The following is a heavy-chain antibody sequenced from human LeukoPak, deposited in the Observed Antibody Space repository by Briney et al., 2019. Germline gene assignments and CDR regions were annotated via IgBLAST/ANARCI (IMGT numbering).Heavy chain of an antibody. CDR3: AKRNQYYYDSSGYYDY. V-gene: IGHV3-23*01. CDR2: ISGSGGST. Sequence: EGSLRLSCAASGFTFSSYAMSWVRQAPGKGLEWVSAISGSGGSTYYADSVKGRFTISRDNSKNTLYLQMNSLRAEDTAVYYCAKRNQYYYDSSGYYDYWGQGTLVTVSS. J-gene: IGHJ4*02. CDR1: GFTFSSYA. D-gene: IGHD3-22*01.